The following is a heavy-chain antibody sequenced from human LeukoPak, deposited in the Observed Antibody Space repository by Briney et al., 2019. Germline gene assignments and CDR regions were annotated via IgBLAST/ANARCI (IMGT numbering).Heavy chain of an antibody. CDR1: GGSFSGYY. J-gene: IGHJ4*02. CDR3: AKSQRNDQQVVQRIDY. V-gene: IGHV3-23*01. CDR2: ISGSGDTT. Sequence: PSETLSLTCAVYGGSFSGYYWSWIRQPPGKGLEWVSSISGSGDTTYYTGSVKGRFTISRDNSKNALYLQMSSLRAEDTAVYYCAKSQRNDQQVVQRIDYWGQGTLVTVSS. D-gene: IGHD2-2*01.